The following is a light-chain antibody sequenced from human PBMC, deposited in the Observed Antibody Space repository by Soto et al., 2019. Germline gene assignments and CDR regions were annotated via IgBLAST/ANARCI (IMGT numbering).Light chain of an antibody. CDR1: QSVSSSH. V-gene: IGKV3-20*01. J-gene: IGKJ1*01. CDR2: GTY. Sequence: EIVLTQSPGTLSLSPGESVTLSCRTSQSVSSSHLAWYQQNPGQAPRLLIYGTYNRATGIPDRFSGSGSGTDFTLTISRLEPEDFAVYYCQQYGSSGTFGQGTKVDIK. CDR3: QQYGSSGT.